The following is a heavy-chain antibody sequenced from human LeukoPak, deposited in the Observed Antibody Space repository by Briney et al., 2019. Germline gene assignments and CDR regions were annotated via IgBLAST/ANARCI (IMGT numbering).Heavy chain of an antibody. V-gene: IGHV3-30-3*01. CDR2: ISYDGSNK. J-gene: IGHJ4*02. CDR3: ARDLDYCGGDCYYDY. D-gene: IGHD2-21*02. CDR1: GFTFSSYA. Sequence: GGSLRLSCAASGFTFSSYAMHWVRQAPGKGLEWVAVISYDGSNKYYADSVKGRFTISRDNSKNTLYLQMNSLRAEDTAVYYCARDLDYCGGDCYYDYWGQGTLVTVSS.